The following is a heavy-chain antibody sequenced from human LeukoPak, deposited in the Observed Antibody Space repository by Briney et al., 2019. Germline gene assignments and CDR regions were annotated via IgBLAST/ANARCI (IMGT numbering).Heavy chain of an antibody. CDR2: IYHSGST. CDR3: STTKVLYYFDY. V-gene: IGHV4-39*07. J-gene: IGHJ4*02. CDR1: GGSISSSFYY. Sequence: SETLSLTCTVSGGSISSSFYYWGWIRQPPGKGLERIGSIYHSGSTYYNPSLKSRVTISVDTSKNQFSLKLSSVTAADTAVYYCSTTKVLYYFDYWGQGTLVTVSS. D-gene: IGHD1-14*01.